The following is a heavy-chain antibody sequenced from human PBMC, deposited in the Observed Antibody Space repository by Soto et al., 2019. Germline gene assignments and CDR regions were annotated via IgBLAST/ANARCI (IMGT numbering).Heavy chain of an antibody. D-gene: IGHD2-21*02. CDR3: ATELGGDSPRGYHYYGMDF. CDR2: ISYDGSNK. V-gene: IGHV3-30*03. CDR1: GFTFSSYG. J-gene: IGHJ6*02. Sequence: GGSLRLSCAASGFTFSSYGMHWVRQAPGKGLEWVAVISYDGSNKYYADSVKGRFTISRDNSKNTLYLQMNSLRAEDTAVYYCATELGGDSPRGYHYYGMDFWGQGTTVTV.